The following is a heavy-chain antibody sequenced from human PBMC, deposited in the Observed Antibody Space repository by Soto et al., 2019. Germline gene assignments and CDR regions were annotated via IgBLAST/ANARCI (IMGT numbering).Heavy chain of an antibody. CDR1: GDSVSSNSAA. J-gene: IGHJ4*02. Sequence: SETLSLTCAISGDSVSSNSAALNFVRQSASGGLEWLGRTYYRSKWYNDYAVSVKSRITINPDTSKNQFSLQLNSVTPEDTAVYYCARGPIAAAGAYFDYWGQGTLVTVSS. CDR3: ARGPIAAAGAYFDY. V-gene: IGHV6-1*01. CDR2: TYYRSKWYN. D-gene: IGHD6-13*01.